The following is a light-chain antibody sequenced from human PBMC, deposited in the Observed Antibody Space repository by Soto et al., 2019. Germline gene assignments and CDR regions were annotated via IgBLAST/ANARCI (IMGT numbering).Light chain of an antibody. V-gene: IGKV3-20*01. J-gene: IGKJ5*01. CDR2: AAS. Sequence: EIVMTQSPGTLSLSPGERATISCRASQSVFNNYLAWYQQKPGQAPRLLIYAASSRATDIPARVSGIGSGTHFTLTISRLEPEDSAVYYCQKYGSSHPITFGQGTRLEIK. CDR1: QSVFNNY. CDR3: QKYGSSHPIT.